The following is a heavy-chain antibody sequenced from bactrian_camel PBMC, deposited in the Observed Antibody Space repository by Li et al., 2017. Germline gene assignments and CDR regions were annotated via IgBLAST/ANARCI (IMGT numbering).Heavy chain of an antibody. CDR2: IDSDGSST. J-gene: IGHJ6*01. CDR1: GFTFSSYW. CDR3: GELGSGGY. Sequence: HVQLVESGGDLVQPGGSVRLSCAASGFTFSSYWTYWVRQAPGKGLEWVSSIDSDGSSTDYAASVKDRFTISRDNAKNTVYLELSSLVTEDTATYYCGELGSGGYWGQGTQVTVS. V-gene: IGHV3S6*01.